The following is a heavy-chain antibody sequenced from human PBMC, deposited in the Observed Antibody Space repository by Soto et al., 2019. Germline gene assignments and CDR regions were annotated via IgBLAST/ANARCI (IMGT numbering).Heavy chain of an antibody. J-gene: IGHJ3*02. CDR1: GFTFSSYS. V-gene: IGHV3-21*01. D-gene: IGHD1-7*01. CDR2: ISSSSSYI. CDR3: ARDRFAEPELHDDAFDI. Sequence: EVQLVESGGGLVQPGGSLRLSCAASGFTFSSYSMNWVRQAPGKGLEWVSSISSSSSYIYYADSVKGRFTISRDNAKNSLYLQMNSLRAEDTAVYYCARDRFAEPELHDDAFDIWGQGTMVTVSS.